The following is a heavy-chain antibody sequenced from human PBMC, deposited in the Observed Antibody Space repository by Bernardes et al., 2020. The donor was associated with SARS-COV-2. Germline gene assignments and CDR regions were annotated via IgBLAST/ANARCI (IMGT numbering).Heavy chain of an antibody. CDR1: GFTFRSYA. Sequence: GGPLRLSCAASGFTFRSYAMSWVRQAPGKWLEWVSAISCSGGSTYYADSVKGRFTISRDNSKNTLYLQMNSLRAEDTAVYYCAKDASVGTMVRGVETHFDYWGQGTLVTVSS. CDR2: ISCSGGST. CDR3: AKDASVGTMVRGVETHFDY. V-gene: IGHV3-23*01. D-gene: IGHD3-10*01. J-gene: IGHJ4*02.